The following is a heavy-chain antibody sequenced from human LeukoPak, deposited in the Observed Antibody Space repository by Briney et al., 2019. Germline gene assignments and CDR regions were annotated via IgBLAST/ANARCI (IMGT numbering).Heavy chain of an antibody. Sequence: SETLSLTCTVSGGSISSYYWSWIWQPPGKGLEWIGYIYYSGSTNYNPSLKSRVTISVDTSKNQFSLKLSSVTAADTAVYYCARVIGYYDSSGYYDIWGQGTLVTVSS. CDR1: GGSISSYY. D-gene: IGHD3-22*01. V-gene: IGHV4-59*01. J-gene: IGHJ4*02. CDR3: ARVIGYYDSSGYYDI. CDR2: IYYSGST.